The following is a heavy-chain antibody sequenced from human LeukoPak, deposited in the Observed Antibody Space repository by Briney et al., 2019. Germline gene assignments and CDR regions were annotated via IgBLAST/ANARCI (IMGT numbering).Heavy chain of an antibody. Sequence: GGSLTLSCAASGFSFSTYDINWLRQPPGKGLEWISYISDRGDTAYYADSAKGRFTMSTDNARNSLYLQMNSLGAEDTAVYYCARDVEEQWLAYYYYYYMDVWGKGTTVTISS. CDR2: ISDRGDTA. J-gene: IGHJ6*03. D-gene: IGHD6-19*01. V-gene: IGHV3-48*03. CDR1: GFSFSTYD. CDR3: ARDVEEQWLAYYYYYYMDV.